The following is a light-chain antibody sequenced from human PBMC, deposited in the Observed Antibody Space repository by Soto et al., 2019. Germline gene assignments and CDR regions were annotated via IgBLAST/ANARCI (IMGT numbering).Light chain of an antibody. Sequence: EIVLTQSPGTLSLSPGERATLSCRASQSVSSSFLAWYQQRPGQAPRLLIYGASTRATVIPDRFSGSGSGTEFTLSISRLEPEDVAVYHCQHYGSSPPMYTFGPGTKLEIK. J-gene: IGKJ2*01. CDR1: QSVSSSF. CDR2: GAS. CDR3: QHYGSSPPMYT. V-gene: IGKV3-20*01.